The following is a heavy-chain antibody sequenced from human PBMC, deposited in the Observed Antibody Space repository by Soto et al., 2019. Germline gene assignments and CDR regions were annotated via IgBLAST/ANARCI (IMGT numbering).Heavy chain of an antibody. D-gene: IGHD2-2*01. J-gene: IGHJ3*02. V-gene: IGHV3-66*01. Sequence: GGSLRLSCAASGFTVSSNYMSWVRQAPGKGLEWVSVIYSGGSTYYADSVKGRFTISRDNSKNTLYLQMNSLRAEDTAVYYCAGASYQLLFMDVFGAFDIWGQGTMVTVSS. CDR2: IYSGGST. CDR3: AGASYQLLFMDVFGAFDI. CDR1: GFTVSSNY.